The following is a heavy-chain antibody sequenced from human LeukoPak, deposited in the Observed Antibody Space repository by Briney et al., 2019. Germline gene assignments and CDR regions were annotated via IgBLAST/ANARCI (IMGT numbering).Heavy chain of an antibody. D-gene: IGHD2-21*01. CDR1: GYTFTSYD. CDR3: AKSGPIVAATLSGFDP. Sequence: GASVKVSCKASGYTFTSYDINWVRQAPGQGLEWMGWINPNNGGTNFAQKFQGRVTLTRDTSINTAYMELSRLRSDDTAVYYCAKSGPIVAATLSGFDPWGQGTLVTVSS. V-gene: IGHV1-2*02. CDR2: INPNNGGT. J-gene: IGHJ5*02.